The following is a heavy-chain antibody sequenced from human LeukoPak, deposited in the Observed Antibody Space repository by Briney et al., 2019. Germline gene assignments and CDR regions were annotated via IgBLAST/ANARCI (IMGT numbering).Heavy chain of an antibody. CDR2: INQDGTEK. CDR3: AKLAKYFYGSETFYFFEH. Sequence: GGSLRLSCAASGFSFTTYWMSWVRQAPGKGLEWVANINQDGTEKYYVDSVKSRFTISRDNGKNSLYLQMNRLRVEDTAVYYCAKLAKYFYGSETFYFFEHWGQGTPVTASS. V-gene: IGHV3-7*01. D-gene: IGHD3-10*01. CDR1: GFSFTTYW. J-gene: IGHJ4*02.